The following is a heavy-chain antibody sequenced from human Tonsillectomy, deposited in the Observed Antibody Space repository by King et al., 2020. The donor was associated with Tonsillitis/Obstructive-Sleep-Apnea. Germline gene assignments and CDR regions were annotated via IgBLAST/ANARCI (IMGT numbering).Heavy chain of an antibody. Sequence: QLVQSGGGVVQPGRSLRLSCAASGFTFSSYAMHWVRQAPGKGLEWVAVISYDGSNKYYADSVKGRFTISRDNSKNTLYLQMNSLRAEDTAVYYCAREGGSGRYYSDYWGQGTLVTVSS. J-gene: IGHJ4*02. CDR3: AREGGSGRYYSDY. V-gene: IGHV3-30*04. CDR1: GFTFSSYA. D-gene: IGHD3-10*01. CDR2: ISYDGSNK.